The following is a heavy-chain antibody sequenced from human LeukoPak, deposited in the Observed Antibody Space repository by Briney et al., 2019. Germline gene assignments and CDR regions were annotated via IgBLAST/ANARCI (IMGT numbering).Heavy chain of an antibody. CDR1: GFTFSSYW. J-gene: IGHJ4*02. CDR3: ARDQLYCGGPTCYRTGDDS. CDR2: IKQDGSEK. V-gene: IGHV3-7*01. D-gene: IGHD2-2*02. Sequence: GGSLRLSCVASGFTFSSYWMSWVRQAPGKGLEWVANIKQDGSEKYYVDSVKDRFTISRDNAKNSLYLQMNSLRAEDTAVYYCARDQLYCGGPTCYRTGDDSWGQGTLVTVSS.